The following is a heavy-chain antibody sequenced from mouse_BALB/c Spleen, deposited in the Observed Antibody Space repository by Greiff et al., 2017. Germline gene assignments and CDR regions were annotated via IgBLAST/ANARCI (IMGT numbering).Heavy chain of an antibody. CDR2: IDPYSGGT. V-gene: IGHV1S135*01. CDR3: ARGYYYGSSPYFDY. D-gene: IGHD1-1*01. J-gene: IGHJ2*01. Sequence: VQLQQSGPELVKPGASVKVSCKASGYSFTDYNMYWVQQSPGKSLEWIGYIDPYSGGTSYNQKFKGKATLTVDKSSSTAFMHLNSLTSEDSAIYYCARGYYYGSSPYFDYWGQGTTLTVSS. CDR1: GYSFTDYN.